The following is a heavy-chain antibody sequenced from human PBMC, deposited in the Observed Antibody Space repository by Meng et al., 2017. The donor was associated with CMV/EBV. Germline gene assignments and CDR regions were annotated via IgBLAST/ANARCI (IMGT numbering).Heavy chain of an antibody. CDR1: GFTFSSYS. J-gene: IGHJ6*02. D-gene: IGHD3-10*01. CDR3: ARVPYGSGSYLGYYGMDV. Sequence: GESLKISCAASGFTFSSYSMNWVRQAPGKGLEGVSSISSSSSYIYYADSAKGRFTISRDNAKNSLYLQMNSLRAEDTAVYYCARVPYGSGSYLGYYGMDVWGQGTTVTVSS. V-gene: IGHV3-21*01. CDR2: ISSSSSYI.